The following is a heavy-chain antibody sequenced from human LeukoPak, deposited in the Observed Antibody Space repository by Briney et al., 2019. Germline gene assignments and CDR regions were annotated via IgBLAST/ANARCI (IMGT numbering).Heavy chain of an antibody. J-gene: IGHJ3*02. CDR3: AIGGHTSGSRAFDI. V-gene: IGHV1-18*01. D-gene: IGHD6-19*01. CDR2: VSAYNGNT. CDR1: GYTFSNYG. Sequence: ASVKVSCKASGYTFSNYGISWVRQAPGQGLEWMGWVSAYNGNTNYAQKLQDRVTMTTDTSTSTGYVELRSLRSDDTAVYYGAIGGHTSGSRAFDIWGQGTMVTVSS.